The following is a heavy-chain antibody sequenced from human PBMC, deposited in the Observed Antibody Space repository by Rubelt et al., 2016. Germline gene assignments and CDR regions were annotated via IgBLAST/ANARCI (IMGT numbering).Heavy chain of an antibody. V-gene: IGHV5-51*01. D-gene: IGHD1-26*01. J-gene: IGHJ3*02. Sequence: EVQLVQSGAEVKKPGESLKISCKGSGCSFTSYWIGWVRQMPGKGLEWLGSLYPGEPDTRYSPSFQGQVTISADKSISTAYLQWSSLKASDTAMYYCARHGQVQSGDAFDIWGQGTMVTVSS. CDR1: GCSFTSYW. CDR2: LYPGEPDT. CDR3: ARHGQVQSGDAFDI.